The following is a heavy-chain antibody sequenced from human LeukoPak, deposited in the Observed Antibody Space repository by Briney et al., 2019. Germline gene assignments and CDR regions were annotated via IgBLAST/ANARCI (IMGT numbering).Heavy chain of an antibody. CDR1: GFTFSSYS. Sequence: GGSVRLSCAASGFTFSSYSMNWVRQAPGKGLEWVSSISCSSSYIYYADSVKGRFTISRDNAKNSLYLQMNSLRAEDTAVYYCARHENFDYWGQGTLVTVSS. V-gene: IGHV3-21*01. CDR3: ARHENFDY. J-gene: IGHJ4*02. CDR2: ISCSSSYI.